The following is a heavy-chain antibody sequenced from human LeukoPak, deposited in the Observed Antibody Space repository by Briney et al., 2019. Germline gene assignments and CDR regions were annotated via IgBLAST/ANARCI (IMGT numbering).Heavy chain of an antibody. CDR3: ARVHMVRGVFDY. CDR1: GFTFSSYA. J-gene: IGHJ4*02. V-gene: IGHV3-30-3*01. Sequence: PGGSLRLSCAASGFTFSSYAMHWVRQAPGKGLEWVAVISYDGSNKYYADSVKGRFTISRDNSKNTLYLQMNSLRAEDTAVYYCARVHMVRGVFDYWGQGTLVTVSS. D-gene: IGHD3-10*01. CDR2: ISYDGSNK.